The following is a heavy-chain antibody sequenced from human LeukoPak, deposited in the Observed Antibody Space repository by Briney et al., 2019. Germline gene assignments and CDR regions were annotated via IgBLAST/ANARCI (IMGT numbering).Heavy chain of an antibody. J-gene: IGHJ4*02. Sequence: PSETLSLTCTVSGGSISSSSYYWGWIRQPPGKGLEWIGSIYYSGSTYYNPSLKSRVTISVDTSKNQFSLKLSSVTAADTAVYYCAREEGQQLLADYWGQGTLVTVSS. CDR1: GGSISSSSYY. CDR2: IYYSGST. V-gene: IGHV4-39*07. CDR3: AREEGQQLLADY. D-gene: IGHD6-13*01.